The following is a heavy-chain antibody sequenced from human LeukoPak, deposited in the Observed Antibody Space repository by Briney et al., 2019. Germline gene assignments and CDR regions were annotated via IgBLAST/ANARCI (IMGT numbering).Heavy chain of an antibody. CDR2: IYTNGSP. CDR3: ARGGYIYGSRGNWFDP. CDR1: GGSISSYY. V-gene: IGHV4-4*07. Sequence: SETLSLTCTVSGGSISSYYWSWIRQPAGKGLEWIGRIYTNGSPNYNPSLKSRVTMSIDTSRNQFSLKLSSVTAADTAVYYCARGGYIYGSRGNWFDPWGQGTLVTVSS. D-gene: IGHD5-18*01. J-gene: IGHJ5*02.